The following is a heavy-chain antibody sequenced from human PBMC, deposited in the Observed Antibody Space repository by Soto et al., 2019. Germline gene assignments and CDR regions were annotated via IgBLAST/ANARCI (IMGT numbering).Heavy chain of an antibody. Sequence: ASVKVSCKASGYTFTSYYMHWVRQAPGQGLEWMGIINPSGGSTSYAQKFQGRVTMTRDTSTSTVYMELSGLRSEDTAVYYCAREVITMIVVVIPPGYGMDVRGQGTTVTSP. CDR3: AREVITMIVVVIPPGYGMDV. CDR1: GYTFTSYY. V-gene: IGHV1-46*01. CDR2: INPSGGST. D-gene: IGHD3-22*01. J-gene: IGHJ6*02.